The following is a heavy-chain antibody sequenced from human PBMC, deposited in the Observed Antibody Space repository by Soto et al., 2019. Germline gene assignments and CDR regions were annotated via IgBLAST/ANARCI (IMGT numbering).Heavy chain of an antibody. CDR3: ARVGYYDSSGYYYPPGFDY. V-gene: IGHV3-11*04. D-gene: IGHD3-22*01. CDR2: ISSSSSTI. Sequence: GGSLRLSCAASGFTFSDYYMSWVRQAPGKGLEWVSYISSSSSTIYYADSVKGRFTISRDNAKNSLYLQMNSLRAEDTAVYYCARVGYYDSSGYYYPPGFDYWGQGTLVTVSS. CDR1: GFTFSDYY. J-gene: IGHJ4*02.